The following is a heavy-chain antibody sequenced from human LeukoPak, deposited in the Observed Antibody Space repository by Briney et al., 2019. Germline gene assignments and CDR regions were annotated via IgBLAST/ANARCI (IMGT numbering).Heavy chain of an antibody. D-gene: IGHD5-12*01. Sequence: PGGSLRLSCAASGFTFSSYAMSWVRQAPEKGLEWVSAISGSGGSTYYADSVKGRFTISRDNSKNTLYLQMNSLRAEDTAVYYCAKAILGGYDSEMFDYWGQGTLVTVSS. CDR3: AKAILGGYDSEMFDY. CDR2: ISGSGGST. CDR1: GFTFSSYA. V-gene: IGHV3-23*01. J-gene: IGHJ4*02.